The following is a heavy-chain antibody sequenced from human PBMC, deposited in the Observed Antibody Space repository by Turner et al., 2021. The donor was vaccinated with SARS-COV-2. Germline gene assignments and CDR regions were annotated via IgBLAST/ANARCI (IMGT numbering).Heavy chain of an antibody. D-gene: IGHD3-10*01. CDR1: GVSIPSGVSS. Sequence: QLQLQDSGPGLVKPPQTLSLTCNVSGVSIPSGVSSWSWIRQPPGKGLEWIGYIYNGRSTYCNSSLQSRVSISVDTSKNQVSLTLTSVTAADTAVYFCARGGVRGGFHPAYTNGLDVWGRGTTVTVSS. CDR2: IYNGRST. J-gene: IGHJ6*02. V-gene: IGHV4-31*03. CDR3: ARGGVRGGFHPAYTNGLDV.